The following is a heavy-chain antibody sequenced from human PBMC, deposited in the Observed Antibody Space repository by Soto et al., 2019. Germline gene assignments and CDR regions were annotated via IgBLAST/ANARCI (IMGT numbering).Heavy chain of an antibody. CDR2: ISSTTNYI. J-gene: IGHJ4*02. CDR1: GFTFTRYS. CDR3: ARESEDLTSNFDY. Sequence: SLRLSCAASGFTFTRYSMNWVRQAPGKGLEWVSSISSTTNYIYYADSMKGRFTVSRDNAKNSVYLEMNSLSAEDTAVYYCARESEDLTSNFDYWGQGTLVTVSS. V-gene: IGHV3-21*01.